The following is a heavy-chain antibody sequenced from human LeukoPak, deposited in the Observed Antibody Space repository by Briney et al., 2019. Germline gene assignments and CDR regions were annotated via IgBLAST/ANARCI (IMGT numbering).Heavy chain of an antibody. J-gene: IGHJ4*02. Sequence: GGSLRLSCAASGFTFSSYWMGWVRQAPGKRLEWVANMNIDGSEKYYADSAKGRFTISRDNARNSVYLQMNSLRVEDTAVYYCARDPVEWELLLDYWGQGTRVTVSS. D-gene: IGHD1-26*01. CDR2: MNIDGSEK. CDR1: GFTFSSYW. V-gene: IGHV3-7*01. CDR3: ARDPVEWELLLDY.